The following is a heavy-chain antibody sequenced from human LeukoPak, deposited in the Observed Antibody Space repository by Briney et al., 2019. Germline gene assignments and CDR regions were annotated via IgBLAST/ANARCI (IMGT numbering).Heavy chain of an antibody. CDR1: GGSISSSTNW. Sequence: PSGTLSLTCAVSGGSISSSTNWWSWVRQPPGKGLEWIGEIYHSGGTNYNPSLKSRITISVDKSQNQFSLKVNSLTAADTAVYYCASLRKRGGAFDLWGQGTVVTVSS. CDR3: ASLRKRGGAFDL. V-gene: IGHV4-4*02. J-gene: IGHJ3*01. CDR2: IYHSGGT.